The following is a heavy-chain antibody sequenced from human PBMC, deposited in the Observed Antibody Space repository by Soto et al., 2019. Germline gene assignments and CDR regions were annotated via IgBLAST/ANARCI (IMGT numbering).Heavy chain of an antibody. V-gene: IGHV1-69*13. Sequence: SVKVSCKASGGTFSSYAISWVRQAPGQGLEWMGGIIPIFGTANYAQKFQGRVTITSDESTSTAYMELSSLRSEDTAVYYCARDRRDGYNHYYFYXWGQGTLFTVSX. D-gene: IGHD5-12*01. CDR3: ARDRRDGYNHYYFYX. CDR1: GGTFSSYA. CDR2: IIPIFGTA. J-gene: IGHJ4*02.